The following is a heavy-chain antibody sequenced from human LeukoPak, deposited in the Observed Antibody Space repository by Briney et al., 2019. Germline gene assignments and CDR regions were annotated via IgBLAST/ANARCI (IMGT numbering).Heavy chain of an antibody. CDR2: IKQDGSEK. J-gene: IGHJ4*02. CDR3: ARVGGSGSYVPLYYFDN. D-gene: IGHD3-10*01. Sequence: PGGSLRLSCAASGFTFSSYWMSWVRQAPGKGLEWVANIKQDGSEKYYVDSVKGRFTISRDNAKNSLYLQMNSLRAEDTALYHCARVGGSGSYVPLYYFDNWGQGTPVTVSS. CDR1: GFTFSSYW. V-gene: IGHV3-7*03.